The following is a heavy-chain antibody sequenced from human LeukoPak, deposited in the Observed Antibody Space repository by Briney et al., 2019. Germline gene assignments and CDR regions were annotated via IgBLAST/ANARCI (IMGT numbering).Heavy chain of an antibody. CDR2: MYHSGSI. Sequence: SETLSLTCNVSGYLISSGYFWGWIRQPPGKGLEWIASMYHSGSIYYNPSLKSRVTISADTSKNQFSLKLRSVAAADTAVYYCARDRTSTFDYWGQGTLVTVSS. CDR3: ARDRTSTFDY. V-gene: IGHV4-38-2*02. CDR1: GYLISSGYF. D-gene: IGHD1-1*01. J-gene: IGHJ4*02.